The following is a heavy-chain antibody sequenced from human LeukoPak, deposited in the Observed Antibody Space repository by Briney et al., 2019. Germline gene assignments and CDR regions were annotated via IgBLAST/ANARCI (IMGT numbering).Heavy chain of an antibody. Sequence: GGSLRLSCAASGFTFSSYGMHWVRQAPGKGLEWVAFIRYDGSNKYYADSVKGRFTISRDNSKNTLYLQMNSLRAEDTAVYYCAKVEVPAGFFWYYMDVWGKGTTVTVSS. J-gene: IGHJ6*03. D-gene: IGHD2-2*01. CDR3: AKVEVPAGFFWYYMDV. CDR1: GFTFSSYG. V-gene: IGHV3-30*02. CDR2: IRYDGSNK.